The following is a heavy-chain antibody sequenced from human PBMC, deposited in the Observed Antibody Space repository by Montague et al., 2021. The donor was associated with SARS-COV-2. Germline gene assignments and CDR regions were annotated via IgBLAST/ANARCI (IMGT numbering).Heavy chain of an antibody. Sequence: SETLSLTCAVSSGSLSGYYWSWIRQPPGKGLEWIGEIYYSGDTYYNPSLTSRVTISMDTSESQFSLKMTSVTAADTAVYYCARLESSWWSFDYWGQGTLVTVSS. D-gene: IGHD2-8*02. CDR1: SGSLSGYY. CDR3: ARLESSWWSFDY. J-gene: IGHJ4*02. CDR2: IYYSGDT. V-gene: IGHV4-34*01.